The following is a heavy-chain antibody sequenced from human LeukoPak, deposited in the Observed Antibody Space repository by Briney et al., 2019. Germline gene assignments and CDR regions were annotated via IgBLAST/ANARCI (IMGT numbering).Heavy chain of an antibody. CDR2: ISYDGSNK. CDR3: ARDGPSWRGPVTAIGY. CDR1: GFTFSSYA. Sequence: PGGSLRLSCAASGFTFSSYAMHWVRQAPGKGLEWVAVISYDGSNKYYADSVKGRFTISRDNSKNTLYLQMNSLRAEDTALYYCARDGPSWRGPVTAIGYWGQGTLVTVSS. J-gene: IGHJ4*02. V-gene: IGHV3-30*04. D-gene: IGHD2-21*02.